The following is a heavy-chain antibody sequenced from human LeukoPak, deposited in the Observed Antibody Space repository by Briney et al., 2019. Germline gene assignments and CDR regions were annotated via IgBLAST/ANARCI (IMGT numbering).Heavy chain of an antibody. CDR3: ARAHYDILTGYYKSIDY. CDR2: IIPIFGTT. J-gene: IGHJ4*02. D-gene: IGHD3-9*01. Sequence: SVKVSCKASGGTFSSYAISWVRQAPGQGLEWMGGIIPIFGTTNYAQKFQGRVTITADKSTSTAYMELSSLRSEDTAVYYCARAHYDILTGYYKSIDYWGQGTLVTVSS. V-gene: IGHV1-69*06. CDR1: GGTFSSYA.